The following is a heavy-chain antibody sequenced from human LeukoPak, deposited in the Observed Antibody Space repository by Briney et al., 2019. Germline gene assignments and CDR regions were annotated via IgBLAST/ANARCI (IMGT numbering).Heavy chain of an antibody. Sequence: ASVKVSCKASGYTFTGYYMHWVRQAPGQGLERMGWINPNSGGTNYAQKLQGRVTMTTDTSTSTAYMELRSLRSDDTAVYYCARDGYCSSTSCYRNYYYYGMDVWGQGTTVTVSS. D-gene: IGHD2-2*03. CDR3: ARDGYCSSTSCYRNYYYYGMDV. J-gene: IGHJ6*02. V-gene: IGHV1-2*02. CDR1: GYTFTGYY. CDR2: INPNSGGT.